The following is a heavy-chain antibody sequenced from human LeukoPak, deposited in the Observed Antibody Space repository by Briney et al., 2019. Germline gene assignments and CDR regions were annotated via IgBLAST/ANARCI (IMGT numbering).Heavy chain of an antibody. J-gene: IGHJ2*01. V-gene: IGHV3-21*01. D-gene: IGHD1-1*01. CDR1: GFTSSSYS. CDR3: ARERGNWNDGLDL. Sequence: PGGSLRISCAASGFTSSSYSMNWVRQAPGKGLEYVSSISRGTNYMYYVDSVKGRFTISRDNAKNFLYLQMNSLRVEDTAVYFCARERGNWNDGLDLWGRGTLVTVSS. CDR2: ISRGTNYM.